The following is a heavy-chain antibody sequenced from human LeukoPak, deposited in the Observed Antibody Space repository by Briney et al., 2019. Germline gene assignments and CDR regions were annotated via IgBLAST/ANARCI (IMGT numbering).Heavy chain of an antibody. CDR2: INPNSGGT. CDR1: GYTFTGYY. Sequence: ASVKVSCKASGYTFTGYYMHWVRQAPGQGLEGMGWINPNSGGTNYAQKFQGRVTMNSDTSISTVYMELSRLRSEDTAVYYCARDGYSSGYPLQHWGQGTLVTVSS. D-gene: IGHD3-22*01. CDR3: ARDGYSSGYPLQH. J-gene: IGHJ1*01. V-gene: IGHV1-2*02.